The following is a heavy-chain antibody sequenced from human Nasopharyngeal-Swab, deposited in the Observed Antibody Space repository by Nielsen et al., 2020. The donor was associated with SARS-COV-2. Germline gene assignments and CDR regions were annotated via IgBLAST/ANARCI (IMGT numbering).Heavy chain of an antibody. V-gene: IGHV1-69*13. J-gene: IGHJ6*02. D-gene: IGHD3-10*01. Sequence: SVKVSCKASGYTFTSYGISWVRQAPGQGLEWMGGIIPIFGTANYAQKFQGRVTITADESTSTAYMELSSLRSEDTAVYYCARGGYYGSGSYFHYYYGMDVWGQGTTVTVSS. CDR1: GYTFTSYG. CDR3: ARGGYYGSGSYFHYYYGMDV. CDR2: IIPIFGTA.